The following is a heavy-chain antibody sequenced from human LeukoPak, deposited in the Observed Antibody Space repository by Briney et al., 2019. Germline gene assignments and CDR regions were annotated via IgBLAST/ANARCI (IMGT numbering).Heavy chain of an antibody. V-gene: IGHV3-30*02. CDR1: GFTFSYYG. CDR3: AKDLMRDRWFGES. Sequence: GGSLRLSCVASGFTFSYYGMHWVRQAPGKGLEWVAFIRYEGNEKYYAGSVKGRFTISRDNPKNTLYLEMNSLRVEDTALYYCAKDLMRDRWFGESWGQGTLVTVSS. CDR2: IRYEGNEK. D-gene: IGHD3-10*01. J-gene: IGHJ5*02.